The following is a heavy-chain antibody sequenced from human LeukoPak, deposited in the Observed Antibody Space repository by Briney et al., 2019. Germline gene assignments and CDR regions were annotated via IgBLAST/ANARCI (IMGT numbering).Heavy chain of an antibody. CDR1: GFIFNKAW. V-gene: IGHV3-15*01. D-gene: IGHD2-21*01. CDR2: IKSNNDGGTT. J-gene: IGHJ4*02. CDR3: TPVMVEDRGF. Sequence: GGSLRLSCAASGFIFNKAWMNWVRQAPGKGPEWVGRIKSNNDGGTTDYASPVEGRFIISRDDSKNTIYLQMNRLITDDTPIYYCTPVMVEDRGFWGQGTLVTVSS.